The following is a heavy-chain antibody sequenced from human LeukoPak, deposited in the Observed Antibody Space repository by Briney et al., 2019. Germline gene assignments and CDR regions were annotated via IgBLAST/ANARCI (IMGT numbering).Heavy chain of an antibody. CDR1: GFMFSSYA. Sequence: GGSLRLSCAASGFMFSSYAMSWVRQAPGKGLEWVSAISGSGGSTYYADSVKGRFTISRDNSKNTLYLQMNSLRAEDTAVYYCAKDSRNDYVWGSSFDYWGQGTLVTVSS. D-gene: IGHD3-16*01. CDR2: ISGSGGST. CDR3: AKDSRNDYVWGSSFDY. J-gene: IGHJ4*02. V-gene: IGHV3-23*01.